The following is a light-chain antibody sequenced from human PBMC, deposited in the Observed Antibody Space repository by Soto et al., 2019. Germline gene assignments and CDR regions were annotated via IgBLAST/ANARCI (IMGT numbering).Light chain of an antibody. V-gene: IGKV3-20*01. J-gene: IGKJ1*01. CDR3: QQYGGSRWT. CDR2: VAS. Sequence: EIVLTQSPGTLSLSPGERATLSCRASQSVSSTYLAWYQQKPGQAPRLLIYVASNMATGIPDRFSGSGSETDFTLTISRLEPDDFAVYYCQQYGGSRWTFGQGTRVDI. CDR1: QSVSSTY.